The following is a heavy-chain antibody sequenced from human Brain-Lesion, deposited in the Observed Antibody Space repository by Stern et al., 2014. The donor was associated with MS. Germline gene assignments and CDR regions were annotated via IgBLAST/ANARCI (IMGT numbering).Heavy chain of an antibody. D-gene: IGHD5-12*01. CDR1: GYLFDDYW. CDR3: ARSPATPSGYDRFDY. J-gene: IGHJ4*02. V-gene: IGHV5-51*03. CDR2: IFPRDSNT. Sequence: EVQLVQSGAEVKKPGESLKISCEASGYLFDDYWIGWVRQMSGRGLELVAIIFPRDSNTRYSPSVQGQVTISADKSISTAYLQWRSLRPPAPPIYYGARSPATPSGYDRFDYWGQGALVTVSS.